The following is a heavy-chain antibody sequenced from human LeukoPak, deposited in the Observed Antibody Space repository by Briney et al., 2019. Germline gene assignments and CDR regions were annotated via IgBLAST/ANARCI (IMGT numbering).Heavy chain of an antibody. CDR3: ARDKGYYGSGSYHPCDY. CDR1: GFTFSKYD. V-gene: IGHV3-13*01. J-gene: IGHJ4*02. CDR2: IGTIDDT. D-gene: IGHD3-10*01. Sequence: PGGSLRLSCAASGFTFSKYDMHWVRQTTGKGLEWVSAIGTIDDTYYSDSVKGRFIISRDNAKNSLYLQMNSLRAEDTAVYYCARDKGYYGSGSYHPCDYWGQGTLVTVSS.